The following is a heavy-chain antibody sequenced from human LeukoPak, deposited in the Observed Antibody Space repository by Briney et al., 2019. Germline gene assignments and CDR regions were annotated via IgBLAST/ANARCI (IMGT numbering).Heavy chain of an antibody. Sequence: GSLSLSCTASGFTFSGHWIHWVRQPPGMGLVWVSRINERGTDSMYAESVKGRFTISRDNARNTVYLQMNSLRAEDTAVYYCVRDETLWTLDWWGQGTLVSVSS. D-gene: IGHD1-1*01. J-gene: IGHJ4*02. CDR2: INERGTDS. CDR1: GFTFSGHW. CDR3: VRDETLWTLDW. V-gene: IGHV3-74*03.